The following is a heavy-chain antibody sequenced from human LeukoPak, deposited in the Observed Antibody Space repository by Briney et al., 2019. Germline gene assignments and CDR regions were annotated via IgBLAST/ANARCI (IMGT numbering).Heavy chain of an antibody. J-gene: IGHJ5*02. Sequence: SETLSLTCTVSGGSIISSAYSWGWVRQPPGKGLEYIGNIYYSGTAYYNPSLKSRVTLSVDTSNNQFSLRLTSVTAADTAVYYCATLAGESWGQGTLVTVSS. CDR2: IYYSGTA. D-gene: IGHD1-26*01. CDR3: ATLAGES. CDR1: GGSIISSAYS. V-gene: IGHV4-39*01.